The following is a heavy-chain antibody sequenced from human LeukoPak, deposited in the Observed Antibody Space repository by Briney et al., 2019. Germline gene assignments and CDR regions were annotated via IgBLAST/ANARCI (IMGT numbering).Heavy chain of an antibody. D-gene: IGHD4-23*01. CDR3: ARDPVETTLGDY. CDR2: IYSGGST. J-gene: IGHJ4*02. CDR1: GFTVSSNY. V-gene: IGHV3-53*01. Sequence: PGGSLRLSCAASGFTVSSNYMGWVRQAPGKGLEWVSVIYSGGSTYYADSVKGRFTISRDNSKNTLYLQMNSLRAEDTAVYYCARDPVETTLGDYWGQGTLVTVSS.